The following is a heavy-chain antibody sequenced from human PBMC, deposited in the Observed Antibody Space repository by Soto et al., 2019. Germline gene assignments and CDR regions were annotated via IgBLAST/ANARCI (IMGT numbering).Heavy chain of an antibody. CDR3: ARDRRFLEWLDY. Sequence: QVQLVESGGGVVQPGRSLTLSCVASGFTFTSYGIHWVRQAPGKGLEWVAVIWYDGSNKYYGDSVKGRFSISRDNSKNTVFLQMNSLRAEVTAVYYCARDRRFLEWLDYWGQGTLVSVSS. J-gene: IGHJ4*02. D-gene: IGHD3-3*01. CDR1: GFTFTSYG. V-gene: IGHV3-33*01. CDR2: IWYDGSNK.